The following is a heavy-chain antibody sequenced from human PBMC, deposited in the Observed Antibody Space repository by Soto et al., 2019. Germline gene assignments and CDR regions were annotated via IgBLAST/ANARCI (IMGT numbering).Heavy chain of an antibody. J-gene: IGHJ6*02. V-gene: IGHV1-69*01. Sequence: QVQLVQSGAEVKKPGSSVKLSCKASGGTFSSYAISWVRQAPGQGLEWMGGIIPIFGTANYAQKFQGRVTITADESTSTAYMELSSLRTEYTAVYYCARGVVVVAAVHYYYYGMDVWGQGATVTVS. CDR1: GGTFSSYA. CDR3: ARGVVVVAAVHYYYYGMDV. CDR2: IIPIFGTA. D-gene: IGHD2-15*01.